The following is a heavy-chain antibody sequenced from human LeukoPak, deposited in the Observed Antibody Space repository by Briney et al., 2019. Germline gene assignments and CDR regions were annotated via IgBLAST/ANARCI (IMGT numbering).Heavy chain of an antibody. CDR1: GYTFTSYG. V-gene: IGHV1-18*01. Sequence: GASVKVSCKASGYTFTSYGISWVRQARGQGLEWMGWISAYNGNTNYAQKLQGRVTMTTDTSTSTAYMELRSLRSDDTAVYYCARDSRGDYYYGMDVWGQGTTVTVSS. D-gene: IGHD3-10*01. CDR2: ISAYNGNT. CDR3: ARDSRGDYYYGMDV. J-gene: IGHJ6*02.